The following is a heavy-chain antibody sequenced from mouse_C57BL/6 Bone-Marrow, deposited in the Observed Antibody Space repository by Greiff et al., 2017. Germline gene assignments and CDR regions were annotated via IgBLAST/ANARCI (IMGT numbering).Heavy chain of an antibody. D-gene: IGHD3-3*01. J-gene: IGHJ3*01. CDR3: ERGTRFAY. V-gene: IGHV5-17*01. CDR1: GFTFSDYG. CDR2: ISSGSSTI. Sequence: EVMLVESGGGLVKPGGSLKLSCAASGFTFSDYGMHWVRQAPEKGLEWVAYISSGSSTIYYADTVKGRFTISRDNAKNTLFMQMTNLRSEDTAMYYCERGTRFAYWGQGTLVTVSA.